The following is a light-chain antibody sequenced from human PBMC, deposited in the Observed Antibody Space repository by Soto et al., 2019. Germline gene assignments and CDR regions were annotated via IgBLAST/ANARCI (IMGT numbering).Light chain of an antibody. CDR2: AAS. Sequence: DIQMTQSPSSLSASVGDRVAITCRASQGISDYLAWNQQKPGKVPKLLIYAASTLQSGVPSRFSGSGSGTDFTLIISSLQPEDVATYYCQKYNSAPSTFGPGTKVDIK. CDR3: QKYNSAPST. J-gene: IGKJ3*01. CDR1: QGISDY. V-gene: IGKV1-27*01.